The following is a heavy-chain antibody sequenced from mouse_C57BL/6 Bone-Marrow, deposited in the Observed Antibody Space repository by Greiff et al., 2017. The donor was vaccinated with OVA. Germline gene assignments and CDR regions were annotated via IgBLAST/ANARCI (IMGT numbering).Heavy chain of an antibody. CDR1: GYTFPSYW. Sequence: QVQLQQPGAELVKPGASVQLSCTASGYTFPSYWMHCVKQRPGRGLELIGRIAPNSGGTKYNEKFKSKATLTVDKPSSTAYMQRSRLTSEDSAVYYCAREGYDRFDYWGQGTTLTVSS. CDR3: AREGYDRFDY. V-gene: IGHV1-72*01. CDR2: IAPNSGGT. J-gene: IGHJ2*01. D-gene: IGHD2-3*01.